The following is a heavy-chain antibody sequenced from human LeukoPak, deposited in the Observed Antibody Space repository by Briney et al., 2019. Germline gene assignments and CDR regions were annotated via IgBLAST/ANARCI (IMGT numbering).Heavy chain of an antibody. J-gene: IGHJ4*02. CDR3: ARALGYCSGGSCPYYFDY. CDR1: GYTFTRYA. D-gene: IGHD2-15*01. Sequence: ASVKVSCKACGYTFTRYAMHWVRPAPGKRLEWMGWINDGKGNTKYSQEFQGRVTITRDTSASTAYMELSSLRSEDMAVYYCARALGYCSGGSCPYYFDYWGQGTLVTVSS. CDR2: INDGKGNT. V-gene: IGHV1-3*03.